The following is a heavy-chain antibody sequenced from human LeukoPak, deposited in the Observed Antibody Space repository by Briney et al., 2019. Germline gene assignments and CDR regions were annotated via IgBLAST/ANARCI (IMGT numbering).Heavy chain of an antibody. CDR3: AGGRYSNGWHDM. J-gene: IGHJ4*02. D-gene: IGHD6-19*01. Sequence: EASVKLSCKTSGYNFVDYYLHWFRQAPGKGFEWVGLVNPDSGNISYAQKFQGRVIMTRDTSTASASMELQSLTSDDTAVYYCAGGRYSNGWHDMWGQGTQVTVSS. CDR2: VNPDSGNI. V-gene: IGHV1-46*01. CDR1: GYNFVDYY.